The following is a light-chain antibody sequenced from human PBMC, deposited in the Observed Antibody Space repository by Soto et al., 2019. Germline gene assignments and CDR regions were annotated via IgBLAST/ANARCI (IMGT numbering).Light chain of an antibody. CDR2: GNS. CDR1: SSNIGAGYD. CDR3: QSYDSSLSQV. V-gene: IGLV1-40*01. Sequence: QSVLTQPPSVSGAPGQRVTISCTGSSSNIGAGYDVHWYQQLPGTAPKLVIYGNSNRPSGVPDRFSGSKSGTPASLAITGLQAEDEADYYSQSYDSSLSQVFGTGTKVTVL. J-gene: IGLJ1*01.